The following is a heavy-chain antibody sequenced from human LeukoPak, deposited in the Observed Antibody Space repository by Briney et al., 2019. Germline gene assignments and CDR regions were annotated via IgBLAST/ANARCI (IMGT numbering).Heavy chain of an antibody. J-gene: IGHJ4*02. CDR3: ARSYCSSTSCFHFDY. CDR1: VFTLDDFA. D-gene: IGHD2-2*01. V-gene: IGHV3-23*01. Sequence: GGSLRLSCAVSVFTLDDFAMHWVRQAPGKGLEWVSAISGSGGSTYYADSVKGRFTISRDNSKNTLYLQMNSLRAEDTAVYYCARSYCSSTSCFHFDYWGQGTLVTVSS. CDR2: ISGSGGST.